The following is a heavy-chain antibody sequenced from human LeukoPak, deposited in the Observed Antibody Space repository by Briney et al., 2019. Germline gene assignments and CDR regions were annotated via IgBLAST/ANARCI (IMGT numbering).Heavy chain of an antibody. CDR2: TYYRSKWYN. CDR1: GDSVSSNSAA. J-gene: IGHJ6*02. Sequence: SQTLSLTCAISGDSVSSNSAAWSWIRQSPSRGLEWLGRTYYRSKWYNDYAVSVKSRITINPDTSKNQFSLQLNSVTPEDTAVYYCASFNRDGAYGMDVWGQGTTVTVSS. CDR3: ASFNRDGAYGMDV. V-gene: IGHV6-1*01. D-gene: IGHD1-14*01.